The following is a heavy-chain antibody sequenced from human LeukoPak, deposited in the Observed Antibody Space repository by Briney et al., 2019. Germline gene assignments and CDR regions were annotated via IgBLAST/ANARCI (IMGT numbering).Heavy chain of an antibody. D-gene: IGHD5-12*01. CDR1: GFTFSSYA. J-gene: IGHJ4*02. V-gene: IGHV3-23*01. Sequence: GGSLRLSCAASGFTFSSYAISWVRQAPGKGLEWVSGISGSGGSTYYADSVRGRFTISRDNSNNTLYLQMNSLRAEDTAVYYCAEDYSGYDPYFDYWGQGTLVTVSS. CDR2: ISGSGGST. CDR3: AEDYSGYDPYFDY.